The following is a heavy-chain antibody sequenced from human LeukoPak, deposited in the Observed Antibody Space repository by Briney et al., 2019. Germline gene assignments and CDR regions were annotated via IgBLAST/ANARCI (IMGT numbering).Heavy chain of an antibody. D-gene: IGHD3-3*01. V-gene: IGHV1-18*01. CDR1: GYTFNRFA. CDR2: INTYSGNT. CDR3: ARDTPQHLIRFCY. J-gene: IGHJ4*02. Sequence: ASVKVSCKASGYTFNRFAISWVRQAPGLGLEWLGWINTYSGNTKFGEKFQGRGTMTAATSTGTVYMEWRSLRSDDTGVYFWARDTPQHLIRFCYWGQGTLVTVSS.